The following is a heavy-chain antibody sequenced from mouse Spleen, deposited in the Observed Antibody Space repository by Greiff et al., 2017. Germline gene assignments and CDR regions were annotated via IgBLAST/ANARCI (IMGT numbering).Heavy chain of an antibody. CDR3: ARGDYRYFDY. CDR1: GYSITSGYY. CDR2: ISYDGSN. D-gene: IGHD2-4*01. Sequence: ESGPGLVKPSQSLSLTCSVTGYSITSGYYWNWIRQFPGNKLEWMGYISYDGSNNYNPSLKNRISITRDTSKNQFFLKLNSVTTEDTATYDCARGDYRYFDYWGQGTTLTVSS. V-gene: IGHV3-6*01. J-gene: IGHJ2*01.